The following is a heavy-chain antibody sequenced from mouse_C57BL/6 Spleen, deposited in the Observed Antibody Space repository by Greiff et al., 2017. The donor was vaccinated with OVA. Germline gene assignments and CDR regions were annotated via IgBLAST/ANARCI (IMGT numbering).Heavy chain of an antibody. D-gene: IGHD1-1*01. CDR2: IYPGDGDT. Sequence: QVQLQQSGPELVKPGASVKISCKASGYAFSSSWMNWVKQRPGKGLEWIGRIYPGDGDTNYNGKFKGKATLTADKSSSTAYMQLSSLTSEDSAVYFCARFAYYYGSSYDFDYWGQGTTLTVSA. V-gene: IGHV1-82*01. CDR1: GYAFSSSW. CDR3: ARFAYYYGSSYDFDY. J-gene: IGHJ2*01.